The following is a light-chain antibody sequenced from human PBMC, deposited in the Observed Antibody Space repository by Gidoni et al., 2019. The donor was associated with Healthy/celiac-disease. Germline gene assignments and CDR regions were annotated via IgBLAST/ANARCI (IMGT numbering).Light chain of an antibody. CDR2: DAS. Sequence: DIQSTQPPFSLSASVGDRVTITSQASQDISHYLNWYQQKPGKAPKLLIYDASNLETGVPSRFSGSGSVTDFTFTISSLQPEDIATYYCQQYDNLPLTFGGGTKVEIK. V-gene: IGKV1-33*01. CDR3: QQYDNLPLT. CDR1: QDISHY. J-gene: IGKJ4*01.